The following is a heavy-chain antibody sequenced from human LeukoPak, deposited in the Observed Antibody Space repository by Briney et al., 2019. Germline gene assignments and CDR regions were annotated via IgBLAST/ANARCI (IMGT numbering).Heavy chain of an antibody. CDR3: ARVVYGSGSYYSNWFDP. Sequence: GASVKVSCKASGYTFTSYGISWVRQAPGQGLEWMGGIIPIFGTANYAQKFQGRVTITADESTSTAYMELSSLRSEDTAVYYCARVVYGSGSYYSNWFDPWGQGTLVTVSS. D-gene: IGHD3-10*01. J-gene: IGHJ5*02. V-gene: IGHV1-69*13. CDR2: IIPIFGTA. CDR1: GYTFTSYG.